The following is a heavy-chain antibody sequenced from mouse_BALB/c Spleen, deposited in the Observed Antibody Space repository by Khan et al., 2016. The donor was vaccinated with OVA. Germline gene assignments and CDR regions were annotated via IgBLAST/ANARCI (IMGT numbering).Heavy chain of an antibody. Sequence: QVQLKQSGAELAKPGASVKMSCKASGYTFTSYWTHWVKQRPGQGLEWIGYINPSTGYSEYNQKFKDKATLTADKSSSTAYMQLSSLTSDDSAVYYCANHGSSSAWFAYWGQGTLVTVSA. CDR1: GYTFTSYW. D-gene: IGHD1-1*01. V-gene: IGHV1-7*01. J-gene: IGHJ3*01. CDR2: INPSTGYS. CDR3: ANHGSSSAWFAY.